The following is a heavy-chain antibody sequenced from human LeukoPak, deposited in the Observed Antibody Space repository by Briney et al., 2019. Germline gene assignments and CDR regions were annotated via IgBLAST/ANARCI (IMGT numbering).Heavy chain of an antibody. CDR2: IYYSGST. V-gene: IGHV4-31*03. CDR1: GGSISSGGYY. J-gene: IGHJ3*02. Sequence: SETLSLTCTVSGGSISSGGYYWSWIRQHPGKGLEWIGYIYYSGSTYYNPSLKSRVTIFGDTSKNQFFLRLTSVTAADTAVYYCARARYVNSFYAFDIWGQGTMVTVSS. D-gene: IGHD3-9*01. CDR3: ARARYVNSFYAFDI.